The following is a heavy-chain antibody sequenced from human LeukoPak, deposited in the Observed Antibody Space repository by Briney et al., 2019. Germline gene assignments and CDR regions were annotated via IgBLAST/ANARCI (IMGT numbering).Heavy chain of an antibody. Sequence: VASVTVSCKASGYTFSNYAINWVRQAPGQGLEWMGWISTYNGSTNYAQKLQDRVTMTTDTSTSTAYMELRSLRSDDTAMYYCAREGIRIAAAGTVDYWGQGTLVTVSS. J-gene: IGHJ4*02. D-gene: IGHD6-13*01. V-gene: IGHV1-18*01. CDR2: ISTYNGST. CDR3: AREGIRIAAAGTVDY. CDR1: GYTFSNYA.